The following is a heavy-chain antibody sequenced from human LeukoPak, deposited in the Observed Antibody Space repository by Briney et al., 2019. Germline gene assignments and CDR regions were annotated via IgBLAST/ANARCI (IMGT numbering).Heavy chain of an antibody. Sequence: GGSLRLSCAASGFTFSSYSMNWVRQAPGKGLEWVSSISSSSSYIYYADSVKGRFTISRDNAKNSLYLQMNSLRAEDTAVYYCARVHDYDFWGGYYGSADFDSWGQGTLVTVSS. CDR2: ISSSSSYI. V-gene: IGHV3-21*01. J-gene: IGHJ4*02. CDR3: ARVHDYDFWGGYYGSADFDS. CDR1: GFTFSSYS. D-gene: IGHD3-3*01.